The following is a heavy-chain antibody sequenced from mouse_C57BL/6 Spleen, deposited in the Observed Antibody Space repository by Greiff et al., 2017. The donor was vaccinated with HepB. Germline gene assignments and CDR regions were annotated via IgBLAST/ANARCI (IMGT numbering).Heavy chain of an antibody. J-gene: IGHJ1*03. CDR3: ARTYYYGSSRYFDV. Sequence: QVQLQQSGPELVKPGASVKISCKASGYAFSSSWMNWVKQRPGKGLEWIGRIYPGDGDTNYNGKFKGKATLTADKSSSTAYMQLSSLTSEDSAVYFCARTYYYGSSRYFDVWGTGTTVTVSS. V-gene: IGHV1-82*01. CDR2: IYPGDGDT. CDR1: GYAFSSSW. D-gene: IGHD1-1*01.